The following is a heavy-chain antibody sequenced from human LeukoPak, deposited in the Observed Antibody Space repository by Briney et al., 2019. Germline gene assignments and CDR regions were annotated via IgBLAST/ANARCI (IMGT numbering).Heavy chain of an antibody. D-gene: IGHD1-26*01. CDR1: GFTFRNYV. CDR2: ITGDGGGT. V-gene: IGHV3-23*01. J-gene: IGHJ4*02. Sequence: GGSLRLSCVASGFTFRNYVMSWVRQTPAKGLEWVSAITGDGGGTNHADSVKGRFFISRDNSKNTLYMQMNSLRAEDTAVFYCVKETSSGNFVTIDCWGQGALVTVSS. CDR3: VKETSSGNFVTIDC.